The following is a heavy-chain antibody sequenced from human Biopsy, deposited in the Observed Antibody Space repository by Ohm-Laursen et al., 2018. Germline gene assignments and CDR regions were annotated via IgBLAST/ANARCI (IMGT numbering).Heavy chain of an antibody. J-gene: IGHJ6*02. Sequence: SETLSLTCTVSGGSISSGFYYWSWIRQPPGKGLEWIGHVYYSGTTNYNPSLKSRVTISVDTSKKQFSLKLISVAAADAAVYYCARATNSTGWPYYYFYGMDVWGQGTTVTVSS. CDR2: VYYSGTT. CDR3: ARATNSTGWPYYYFYGMDV. CDR1: GGSISSGFYY. D-gene: IGHD2/OR15-2a*01. V-gene: IGHV4-61*01.